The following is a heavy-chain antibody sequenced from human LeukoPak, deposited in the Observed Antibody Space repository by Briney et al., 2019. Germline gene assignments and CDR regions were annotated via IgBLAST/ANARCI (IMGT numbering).Heavy chain of an antibody. V-gene: IGHV3-7*01. J-gene: IGHJ3*02. CDR3: ARIRAANAFDI. Sequence: GGSLRPSCAASGFTFSSYWMSWVRQAPGKGLEWVANIKQDGSERYYVDSVKGRFTISRDNAKNSLYLQMNSLRAEDTAVFYCARIRAANAFDIWGQGTMVTVSS. D-gene: IGHD3-3*02. CDR1: GFTFSSYW. CDR2: IKQDGSER.